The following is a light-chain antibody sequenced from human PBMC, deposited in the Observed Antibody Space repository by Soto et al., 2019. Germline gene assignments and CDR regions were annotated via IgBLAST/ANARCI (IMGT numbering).Light chain of an antibody. Sequence: DIQMTQSPSSLSPSVGDRVTITCRASQSISSWLAWYQQKPGKAPKLLIYDASSLESGVPSRFSGSGSGTEFTLTISSLRPDDFATYYCQQYNSYSGTFGQGTKVDIK. CDR2: DAS. CDR1: QSISSW. V-gene: IGKV1-5*01. CDR3: QQYNSYSGT. J-gene: IGKJ1*01.